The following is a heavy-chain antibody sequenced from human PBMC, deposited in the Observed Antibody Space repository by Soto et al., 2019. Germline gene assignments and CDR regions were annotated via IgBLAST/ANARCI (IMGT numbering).Heavy chain of an antibody. CDR1: GFTFSSYA. CDR2: ISGSGGST. CDR3: AKEASSGNDAFDI. Sequence: EVQLLESGGGLVQPGGSLRLSCAASGFTFSSYAMSWVRQAPGKGLEWVSVISGSGGSTYYGDSVKGRFTISRDNSKNTLYLQMNSLRAEDTAVHYCAKEASSGNDAFDIWGQGTMVTVSS. D-gene: IGHD2-21*01. V-gene: IGHV3-23*01. J-gene: IGHJ3*02.